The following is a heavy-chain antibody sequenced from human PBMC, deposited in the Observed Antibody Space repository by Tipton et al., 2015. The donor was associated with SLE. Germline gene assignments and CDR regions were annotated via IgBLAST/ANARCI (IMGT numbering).Heavy chain of an antibody. CDR3: AKDKEMATIRTYFFDS. D-gene: IGHD5-24*01. Sequence: SLRLSCAASGFRFDDYAMHWVRQAPGKGLEWVSGISWNSGTIDYADSVKGRFTISRDNAKNSLYLYMTSLRGEDTALYHCAKDKEMATIRTYFFDSWGQGTLVTVSS. CDR2: ISWNSGTI. CDR1: GFRFDDYA. J-gene: IGHJ4*02. V-gene: IGHV3-9*01.